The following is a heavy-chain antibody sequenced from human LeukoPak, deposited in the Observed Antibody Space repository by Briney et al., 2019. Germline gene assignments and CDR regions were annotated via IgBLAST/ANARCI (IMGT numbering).Heavy chain of an antibody. D-gene: IGHD1-26*01. CDR2: IFPADSAT. CDR1: GYTFSSYW. Sequence: GETLKISCQTSGYTFSSYWIVWGRQMPGKGLEWIGIIFPADSATKYSTSFQGQAIISADKSLTTAYLQWSSLKASDTAIYYCARHAAPGGAFFYYAVDVWGQGTTVVVSS. CDR3: ARHAAPGGAFFYYAVDV. J-gene: IGHJ6*02. V-gene: IGHV5-51*01.